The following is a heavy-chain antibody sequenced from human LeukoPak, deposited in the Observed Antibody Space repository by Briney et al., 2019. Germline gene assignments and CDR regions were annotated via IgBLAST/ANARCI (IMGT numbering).Heavy chain of an antibody. D-gene: IGHD6-19*01. CDR3: ARDTDYSSGINFDY. J-gene: IGHJ4*02. Sequence: PGGSLRLSCATSEFTFSSYGMTWVRQAPGKGLEWVSAISGSGGSTYYADSVKGRFTISRDNSKNTLYLQMNSLRAEDTAVYYCARDTDYSSGINFDYWGQGTLVTVSS. CDR2: ISGSGGST. CDR1: EFTFSSYG. V-gene: IGHV3-23*01.